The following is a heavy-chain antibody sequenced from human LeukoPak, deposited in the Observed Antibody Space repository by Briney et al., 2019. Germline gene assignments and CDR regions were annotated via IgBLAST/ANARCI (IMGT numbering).Heavy chain of an antibody. CDR1: GFTFSSYW. CDR2: INGDGSST. CDR3: ARVSGRLNWFDL. Sequence: GGSLRLSCAASGFTFSSYWMHWVRQAPGKGLVWVSRINGDGSSTSYADSVKGRFTISRDNAKNTLYPQMNSLRAEDTAVYYCARVSGRLNWFDLWGQGTLVTVSS. V-gene: IGHV3-74*01. D-gene: IGHD3-10*01. J-gene: IGHJ5*02.